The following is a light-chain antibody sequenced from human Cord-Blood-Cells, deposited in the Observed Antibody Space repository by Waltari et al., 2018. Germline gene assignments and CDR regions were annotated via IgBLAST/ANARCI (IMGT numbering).Light chain of an antibody. CDR1: SSDVGCYNY. V-gene: IGLV2-14*01. Sequence: QSALTQPASVSGSPGQSITISCTGTSSDVGCYNYVLWYQQHTGKAPKLMIYDVSKRPSGVSNRFSGSKSGNTASLTISGLQTEDEADYYCSSYTSSSTVVFGGGTKLTVL. J-gene: IGLJ2*01. CDR2: DVS. CDR3: SSYTSSSTVV.